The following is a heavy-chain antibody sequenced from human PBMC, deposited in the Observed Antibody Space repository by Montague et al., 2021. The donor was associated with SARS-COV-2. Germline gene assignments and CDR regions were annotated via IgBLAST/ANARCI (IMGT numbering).Heavy chain of an antibody. CDR1: GGSISSGGYY. V-gene: IGHV4-39*07. CDR2: IYYSGST. D-gene: IGHD3-22*01. CDR3: ASVLGITMIVVVIGVFDF. J-gene: IGHJ4*02. Sequence: SETLSLTCTVSGGSISSGGYYWSWIRQPPGKGLEWIGNIYYSGSTYYNPSLKSRVTISVDTSKNQFSLKLSSVTAADTAVYYCASVLGITMIVVVIGVFDFWGQGTMVTVSS.